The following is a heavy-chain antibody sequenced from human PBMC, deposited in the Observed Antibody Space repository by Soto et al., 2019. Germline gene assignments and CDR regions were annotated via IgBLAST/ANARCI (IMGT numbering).Heavy chain of an antibody. CDR2: FIPSFPAP. CDR1: GGTIKTYT. CDR3: ATGEVVPSFPNWLDT. J-gene: IGHJ5*02. Sequence: VQFVQSGAELKKPGSSVRVSCRASGGTIKTYTLSWVRQAPGQGLEWMGAFIPSFPAPNFAQRFKGSLTLTADESTNTGFMELSGLRPEDTALYFCATGEVVPSFPNWLDTWGQGTHVIVSS. V-gene: IGHV1-69*12. D-gene: IGHD2-21*01.